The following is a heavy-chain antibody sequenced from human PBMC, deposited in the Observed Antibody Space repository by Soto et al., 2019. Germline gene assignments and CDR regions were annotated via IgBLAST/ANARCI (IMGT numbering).Heavy chain of an antibody. D-gene: IGHD3-9*01. V-gene: IGHV4-59*01. CDR1: GGSISSYY. CDR2: VYYDGNS. Sequence: SETLSLTCTVSGGSISSYYWSWIREPPGKGLEWIGYVYYDGNSNYSPSLKSRVTMSVDTSKNQFSLKLSSVTAADTAVYYCAREMTGYQYYFDYWGQGTLVTVSS. CDR3: AREMTGYQYYFDY. J-gene: IGHJ4*02.